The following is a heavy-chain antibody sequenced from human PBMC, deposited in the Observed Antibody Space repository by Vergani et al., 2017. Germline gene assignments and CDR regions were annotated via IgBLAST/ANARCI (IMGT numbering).Heavy chain of an antibody. D-gene: IGHD2-15*01. CDR3: ARGVVVAAPNNWFDP. CDR2: IYYSGNT. V-gene: IGHV4-59*01. J-gene: IGHJ5*02. Sequence: QVQLQESGPGLVKPSETLSLTCTVSGGSISSYYWSWIRQPPGKGLEWIGYIYYSGNTNYNPSLKSRVTISVDTSKNQFSLKLSSVTAADTAVYYCARGVVVAAPNNWFDPWGQGTLVTVSS. CDR1: GGSISSYY.